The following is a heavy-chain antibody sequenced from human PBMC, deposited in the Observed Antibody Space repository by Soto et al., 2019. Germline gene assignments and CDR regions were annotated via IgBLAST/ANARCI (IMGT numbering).Heavy chain of an antibody. D-gene: IGHD7-27*01. CDR3: ARTSVNWGSRGLVDY. CDR2: LYWDDDK. CDR1: GFSLSTSGVG. V-gene: IGHV2-5*02. Sequence: QITLKESGPTLVKPTQTLTLTCTFSGFSLSTSGVGVGWIRQPPGKALEWLAFLYWDDDKRYSPSLKRRLTITKHTSKNQVLLTMTNMDPVDTATYDCARTSVNWGSRGLVDYWGQGTLVSVAS. J-gene: IGHJ4*02.